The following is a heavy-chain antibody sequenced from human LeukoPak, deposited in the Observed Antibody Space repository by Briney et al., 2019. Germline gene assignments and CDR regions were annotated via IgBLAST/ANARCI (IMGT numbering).Heavy chain of an antibody. V-gene: IGHV1-18*01. CDR2: ISGHNGNT. Sequence: ALVKVSCKASGYTFTSYGISWVRQAPGQGLEWMGWISGHNGNTKYAQKLQGRVTMTTDTSTSTAYMELRSLRAEDTAVYFCAKRGVVIRVILVGFHKEAYYFDSWGQGALVTVSS. D-gene: IGHD3-22*01. CDR1: GYTFTSYG. J-gene: IGHJ4*02. CDR3: AKRGVVIRVILVGFHKEAYYFDS.